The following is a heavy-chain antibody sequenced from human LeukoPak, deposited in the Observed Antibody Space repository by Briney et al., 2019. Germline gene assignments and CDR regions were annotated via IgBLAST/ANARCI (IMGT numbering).Heavy chain of an antibody. D-gene: IGHD6-6*01. Sequence: PGGSLRLSCAASGFTVSSNYMSWVRQAPGKGLEWVSVIYSGGSTYYADSVKGRFTISRDNSKNTLYLQMNSLRAEDTAVYYCARVAARPRYYYYYGMDVWGQGTTVTVFS. J-gene: IGHJ6*02. CDR1: GFTVSSNY. CDR2: IYSGGST. CDR3: ARVAARPRYYYYYGMDV. V-gene: IGHV3-53*01.